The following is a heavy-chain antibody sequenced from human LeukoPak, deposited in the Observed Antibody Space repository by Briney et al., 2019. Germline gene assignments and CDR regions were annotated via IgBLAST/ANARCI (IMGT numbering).Heavy chain of an antibody. Sequence: GGSLRLSCAASGFTFSSYAMSWVRQAPGKGLEWVSAISGSGGSTYYADSVKGRLTISRDNSKNTLYLQMNSLRAEDTAVYYCAKLSLSGRSQSADYWGQGTLVTVSS. J-gene: IGHJ4*02. V-gene: IGHV3-23*01. D-gene: IGHD3-10*01. CDR1: GFTFSSYA. CDR3: AKLSLSGRSQSADY. CDR2: ISGSGGST.